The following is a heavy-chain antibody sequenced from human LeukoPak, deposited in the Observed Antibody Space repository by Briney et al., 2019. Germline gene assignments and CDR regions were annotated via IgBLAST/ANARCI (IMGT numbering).Heavy chain of an antibody. Sequence: SETLSLTCAVYGGSFSGGSFSGYYWSWIRQPPGKGLEWIGEINHSGSTNYNPSLKSRVTISVDTSKNQFSLKLSSVTAADTAVYYCARLEVTIFGVVIINWFDPWGQGTLVTVSS. CDR2: INHSGST. V-gene: IGHV4-34*01. CDR3: ARLEVTIFGVVIINWFDP. CDR1: GGSFSGGSFSGYY. D-gene: IGHD3-3*01. J-gene: IGHJ5*02.